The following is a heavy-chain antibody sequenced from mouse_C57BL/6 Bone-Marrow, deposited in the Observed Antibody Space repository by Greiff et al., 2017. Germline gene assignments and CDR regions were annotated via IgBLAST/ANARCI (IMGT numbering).Heavy chain of an antibody. D-gene: IGHD1-3*01. CDR1: GYTFTSYW. CDR2: IDPSDSYT. V-gene: IGHV1-69*01. Sequence: QVQLQQPGAELVMPGASVKLSCKASGYTFTSYWMHWVKQRPGQGLEWIGEIDPSDSYTNYNQKFKGKSTLTVDKSSSTAYMQLSSLTSEDSAVYYCARGAHGAYGGQGTLVTVSA. J-gene: IGHJ3*01. CDR3: ARGAHGAY.